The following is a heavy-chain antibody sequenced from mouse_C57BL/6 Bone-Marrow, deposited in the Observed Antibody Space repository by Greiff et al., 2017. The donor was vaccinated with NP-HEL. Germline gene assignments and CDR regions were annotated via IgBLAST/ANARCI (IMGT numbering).Heavy chain of an antibody. CDR1: GYSITSDY. Sequence: DVQLQESGPGLAKPSQTLSLTCSVTGYSITSDYWNWIRKFPGNKLEYMGYISWSGSTYYNPSLKSRISITRDTSKNQYYLQLNSVTTEDTATYYCARSPLWLRRNYYAMDYWGQGTSVTVSS. CDR2: ISWSGST. D-gene: IGHD2-2*01. V-gene: IGHV3-8*01. CDR3: ARSPLWLRRNYYAMDY. J-gene: IGHJ4*01.